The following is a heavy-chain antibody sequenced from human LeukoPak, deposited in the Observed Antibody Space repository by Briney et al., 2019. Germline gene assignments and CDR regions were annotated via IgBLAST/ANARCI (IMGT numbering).Heavy chain of an antibody. CDR3: ARTVDTAMVYYYYYMDV. J-gene: IGHJ6*03. CDR2: INPNSGGT. Sequence: GASVKVSCKASGYTFTGYYMHWVRQAPGQGLEWMGWINPNSGGTNYAQKFQGRFTMTRDTSISTAYMELSRLRSDDTAVYYCARTVDTAMVYYYYYMDVWGKGTTVTVSS. CDR1: GYTFTGYY. D-gene: IGHD5-18*01. V-gene: IGHV1-2*02.